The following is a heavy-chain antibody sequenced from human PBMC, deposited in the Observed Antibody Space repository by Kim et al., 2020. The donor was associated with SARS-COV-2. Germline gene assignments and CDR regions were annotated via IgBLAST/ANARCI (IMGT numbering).Heavy chain of an antibody. D-gene: IGHD6-13*01. J-gene: IGHJ4*02. V-gene: IGHV4-34*01. CDR2: INHSGST. CDR3: ARWSSTTNDY. Sequence: SETLSLTCAVYGGSFSGYYWSWIRQPPGKGLEWIGEINHSGSTNYNPSLKSRVTISVDTSKNQFSLKLSSVTAADTAVYYCARWSSTTNDYWGQGTLVTVSS. CDR1: GGSFSGYY.